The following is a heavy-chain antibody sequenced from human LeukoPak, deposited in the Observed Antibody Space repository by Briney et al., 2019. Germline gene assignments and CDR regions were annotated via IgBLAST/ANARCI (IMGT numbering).Heavy chain of an antibody. Sequence: GGSLRLSCAASGFAVSRNYMNWVRQAPGKGLEWVSLIYSGGSTYYADSVKGRFTISRDNSKNTLYLQMNSLRGEDTAVYYCARAGLAGHDAFDIWGQGTLVTVSS. CDR2: IYSGGST. J-gene: IGHJ3*02. D-gene: IGHD3-10*01. CDR3: ARAGLAGHDAFDI. V-gene: IGHV3-53*01. CDR1: GFAVSRNY.